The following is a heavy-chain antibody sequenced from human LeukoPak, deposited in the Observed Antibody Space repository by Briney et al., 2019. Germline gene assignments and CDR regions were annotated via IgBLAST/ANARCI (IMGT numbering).Heavy chain of an antibody. J-gene: IGHJ4*02. CDR3: ARVLGPEGYSSSWYVVYPDY. CDR1: GFTFSSYA. D-gene: IGHD6-13*01. CDR2: ISYDGSNK. V-gene: IGHV3-30*04. Sequence: PGGSLRLSCAASGFTFSSYAMHWVCQAPGKGLEWVAVISYDGSNKYYADSVKGRFTISRDNSKNTLYLQMNSLRAEDTAVYYCARVLGPEGYSSSWYVVYPDYWGQGTLVTVSS.